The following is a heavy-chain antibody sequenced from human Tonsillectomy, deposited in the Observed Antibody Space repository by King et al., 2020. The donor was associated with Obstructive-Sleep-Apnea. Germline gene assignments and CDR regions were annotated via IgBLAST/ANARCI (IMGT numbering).Heavy chain of an antibody. J-gene: IGHJ4*02. CDR2: IYYSGST. D-gene: IGHD6-19*01. Sequence: QLQESGPGLVKPSETLSHTCTVSGGSISSYYWSWIRQPPGKGLEWIGYIYYSGSTNYNPSLKSRVTISVDTSKNQFSLKLSSVTAADTAVYYCARGDGQWLAYYFDYWGQGTLVTVSS. V-gene: IGHV4-59*08. CDR1: GGSISSYY. CDR3: ARGDGQWLAYYFDY.